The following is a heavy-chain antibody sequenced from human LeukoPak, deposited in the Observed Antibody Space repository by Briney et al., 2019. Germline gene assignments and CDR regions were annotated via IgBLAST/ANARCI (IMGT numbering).Heavy chain of an antibody. J-gene: IGHJ4*02. Sequence: SETLSLTCAVYGGSFSGFYWSWIRQPPGKGLEWIGEINHSGSTNYNQSLKSRVTISVDTSKNQFSLKVSSVTAADTAAYYCARHSHTYYDILTGPYGGYFDFWGQRILVTVSS. CDR3: ARHSHTYYDILTGPYGGYFDF. CDR1: GGSFSGFY. V-gene: IGHV4-34*01. CDR2: INHSGST. D-gene: IGHD3-9*01.